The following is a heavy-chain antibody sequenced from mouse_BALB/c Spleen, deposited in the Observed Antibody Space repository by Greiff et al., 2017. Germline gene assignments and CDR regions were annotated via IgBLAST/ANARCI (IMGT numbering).Heavy chain of an antibody. CDR2: INPSNGGT. D-gene: IGHD1-1*01. CDR1: GYTFTSYY. J-gene: IGHJ4*01. CDR3: TRPYYGSSQYAMNY. Sequence: VQLQQSGAELVKPGASVKLSCKASGYTFTSYYMYWVKQRPGQGLEWIGEINPSNGGTNFNEKFKSKATLTVDKSSSTAYMQLSSLTSEDSAVYYCTRPYYGSSQYAMNYWGQGTSVTVSS. V-gene: IGHV1S81*02.